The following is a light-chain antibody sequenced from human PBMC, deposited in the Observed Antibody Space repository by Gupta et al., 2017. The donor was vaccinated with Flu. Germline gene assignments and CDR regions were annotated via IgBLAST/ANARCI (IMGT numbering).Light chain of an antibody. CDR3: SSYTTSNTWV. CDR1: SSDVGHYNY. V-gene: IGLV2-14*01. CDR2: EVR. Sequence: QSALTQPASVSGSPRQSIAISCTGTSSDVGHYNYVSWYQQHPGKAPKLMIYEVRNRPSGVSNRFSGSKSGNTASLSISGLQAEDEADYYCSSYTTSNTWVFGGGTKVTVL. J-gene: IGLJ3*02.